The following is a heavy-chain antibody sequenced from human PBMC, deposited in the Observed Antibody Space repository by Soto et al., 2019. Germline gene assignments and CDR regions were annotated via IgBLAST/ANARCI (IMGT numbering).Heavy chain of an antibody. Sequence: QVQLVQSGGEVKKPGASVKVSCKASGYTFTIYGINWVRQAPGQGLEWMGWISPDNGNTNYAQKLQGRVTMTTDTSTSTAYMELRSLRSDATAVHYCARALGYSGYAGMDVWGQGTTVTVSS. J-gene: IGHJ6*02. CDR2: ISPDNGNT. CDR1: GYTFTIYG. CDR3: ARALGYSGYAGMDV. V-gene: IGHV1-18*01. D-gene: IGHD5-12*01.